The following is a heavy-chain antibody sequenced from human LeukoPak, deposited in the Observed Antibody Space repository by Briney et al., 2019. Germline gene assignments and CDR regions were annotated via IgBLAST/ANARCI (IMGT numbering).Heavy chain of an antibody. J-gene: IGHJ4*02. V-gene: IGHV3-7*01. CDR2: IKQDGSEK. CDR1: GFAFSSYW. CDR3: AKSPYAAAFDY. Sequence: GGSLRLSCAASGFAFSSYWMAWVRQAPGKGLEWVANIKQDGSEKYYVDSVEGRLTISRDNAKNLLYLQMSSLRAEDTAVYYCAKSPYAAAFDYWGQGTLVTVSS. D-gene: IGHD6-13*01.